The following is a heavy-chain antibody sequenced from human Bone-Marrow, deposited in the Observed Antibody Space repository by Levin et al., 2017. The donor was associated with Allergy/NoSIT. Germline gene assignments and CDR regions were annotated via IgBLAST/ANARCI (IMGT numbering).Heavy chain of an antibody. D-gene: IGHD2-2*01. CDR1: GGSISSSDW. Sequence: SQTLSLTCAVSGGSISSSDWWSWVRQPPGKGLEWIGEIYHTGSPNYNPSLKSRVTISVDNSKNQFSLKLSSVTAADTAVYYCARWSRGGSSSFSYFDYWGQGTLVTVSS. CDR2: IYHTGSP. CDR3: ARWSRGGSSSFSYFDY. V-gene: IGHV4-4*02. J-gene: IGHJ4*02.